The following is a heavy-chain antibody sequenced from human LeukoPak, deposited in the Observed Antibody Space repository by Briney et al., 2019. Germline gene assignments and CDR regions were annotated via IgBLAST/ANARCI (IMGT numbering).Heavy chain of an antibody. CDR2: IKKDGNEK. Sequence: GGSLRLSCVVSGFTLSSDWMSWVRQAPGKGLEWVANIKKDGNEKYYVESVKGRFTISRDNAKNSLSLQMNSLRAEDTAVYYCARGRYSSRSGGYYFDIWGQGTLVTVSS. CDR3: ARGRYSSRSGGYYFDI. J-gene: IGHJ4*02. D-gene: IGHD2-2*01. CDR1: GFTLSSDW. V-gene: IGHV3-7*01.